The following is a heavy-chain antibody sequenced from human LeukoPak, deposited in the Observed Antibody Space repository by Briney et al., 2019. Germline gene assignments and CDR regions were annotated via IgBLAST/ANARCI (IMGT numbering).Heavy chain of an antibody. D-gene: IGHD3-22*01. CDR1: GFTFSSYG. V-gene: IGHV3-21*01. CDR2: ISSSSSYI. CDR3: ARPLDYFDSGGYWNY. Sequence: PGGSLRLSCVASGFTFSSYGMHWVRQAPGKGLEWVSSISSSSSYIYYADSVKGRFTISRDNAKNSLYLQVNSLRAEDTAVYYCARPLDYFDSGGYWNYWGLGTLVTVSS. J-gene: IGHJ4*02.